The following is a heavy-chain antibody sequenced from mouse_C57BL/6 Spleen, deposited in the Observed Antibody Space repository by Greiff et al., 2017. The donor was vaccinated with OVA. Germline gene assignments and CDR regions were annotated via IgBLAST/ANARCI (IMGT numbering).Heavy chain of an antibody. J-gene: IGHJ4*01. CDR3: AGRGPGVWYAMDY. CDR2: INPGSGGT. Sequence: VQLQQSGAELVRPGTSVKVSCKASGYAFTNYLIEWVKQRPGQGLEWIGVINPGSGGTNYNEKFKGKATLTADKSSSTAYMQHSSLTSEDSAVFFCAGRGPGVWYAMDYWGQGTSVTVSS. V-gene: IGHV1-54*01. D-gene: IGHD1-1*02. CDR1: GYAFTNYL.